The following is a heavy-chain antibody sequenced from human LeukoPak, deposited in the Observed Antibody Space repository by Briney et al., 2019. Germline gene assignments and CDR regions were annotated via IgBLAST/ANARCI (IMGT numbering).Heavy chain of an antibody. Sequence: ASVKVSCKAAGFTFINYYMHWVRQAPGQGHEWLGIINLSGGSTHYPQKFQDRVTMTRDTSTSTVYMELSSLRSEDTAVYYCARDLDYGEKSEDYWGQGTLVTVSS. CDR3: ARDLDYGEKSEDY. V-gene: IGHV1-46*01. CDR2: INLSGGST. D-gene: IGHD4/OR15-4a*01. J-gene: IGHJ4*02. CDR1: GFTFINYY.